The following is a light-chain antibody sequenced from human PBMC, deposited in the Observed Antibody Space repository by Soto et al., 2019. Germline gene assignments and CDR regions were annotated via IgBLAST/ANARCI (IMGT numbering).Light chain of an antibody. Sequence: EIVLTQSPGTLSLSPGERATLSCKASQSVSSNFLAWYQRKPGQAPRLLIYGASYRPTDIPYRFSGSGSGTDFTLTITRLEPEDFSVYYCQQYGTSPPTFGQGTKVEI. CDR2: GAS. V-gene: IGKV3-20*01. CDR1: QSVSSNF. CDR3: QQYGTSPPT. J-gene: IGKJ1*01.